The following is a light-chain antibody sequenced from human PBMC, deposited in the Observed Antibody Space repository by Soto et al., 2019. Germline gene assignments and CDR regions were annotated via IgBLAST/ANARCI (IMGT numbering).Light chain of an antibody. V-gene: IGKV3-20*01. J-gene: IGKJ2*01. CDR1: QSVSSSS. Sequence: EMVLTQSPDTLSLSPGERATLSCRTSQSVSSSSLAWYQQKLGQAPRLLIYGASTRVAGIPDRFSGSVSGTDFTLTVSRLEPEDFAVFYCQQYGSSPPTFGQGTKLEIK. CDR3: QQYGSSPPT. CDR2: GAS.